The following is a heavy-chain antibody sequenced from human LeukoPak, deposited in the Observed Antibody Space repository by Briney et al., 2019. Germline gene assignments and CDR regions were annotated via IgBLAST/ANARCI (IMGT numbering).Heavy chain of an antibody. Sequence: GGSLRLSCAASGFTFSSYAMSWVRQAPGKGLEWGSAISGSGGSTYYADSVEGRFTISRDNSKNTLYLQMNSLRAEDTAVYYCAKDDYGDYVPYFDYWGQGTLVTVSS. D-gene: IGHD4-17*01. CDR3: AKDDYGDYVPYFDY. V-gene: IGHV3-23*01. CDR1: GFTFSSYA. J-gene: IGHJ4*02. CDR2: ISGSGGST.